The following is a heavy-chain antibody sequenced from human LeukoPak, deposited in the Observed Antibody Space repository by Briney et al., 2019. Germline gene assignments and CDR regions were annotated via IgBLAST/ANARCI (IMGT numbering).Heavy chain of an antibody. V-gene: IGHV4-59*01. J-gene: IGHJ3*02. CDR1: GGSISSYY. CDR3: ARDPRSRGAFDI. CDR2: IYYSGST. Sequence: NPSETLSLTCTVSGGSISSYYWSWIRQPPGKGLEWIGYIYYSGSTNYNPSLKSRVTISVDTSKNQFSLKLSSVTAADTAVYYCARDPRSRGAFDIWGQGTMVTVSS.